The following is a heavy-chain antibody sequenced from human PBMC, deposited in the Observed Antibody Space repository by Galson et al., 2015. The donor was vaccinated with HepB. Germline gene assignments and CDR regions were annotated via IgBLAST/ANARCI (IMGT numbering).Heavy chain of an antibody. CDR2: IIPIFGTA. J-gene: IGHJ4*02. D-gene: IGHD6-19*01. CDR3: ARDGSGWYGAPQGGLDY. CDR1: GGTFSSYA. V-gene: IGHV1-69*13. Sequence: SVKVSCKASGGTFSSYAISWVRQAPGQGLEWMGGIIPIFGTANYAQKFQGRVTITADESTSTAYMELSSLRSEDTAVYYCARDGSGWYGAPQGGLDYWGQGTLVTVSS.